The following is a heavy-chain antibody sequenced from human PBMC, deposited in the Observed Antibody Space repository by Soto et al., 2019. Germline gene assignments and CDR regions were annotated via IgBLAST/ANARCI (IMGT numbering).Heavy chain of an antibody. V-gene: IGHV4-39*01. D-gene: IGHD3-10*01. CDR2: IYYSGST. J-gene: IGHJ6*02. CDR3: ARWQSFPFYLSVYYGMDV. Sequence: QLQLQESGPGLVKPSETLSLTCTVSGGSISSSTYYWGWIRQPPGKEVEWIGSIYYSGSTYYNPSLKSRVTISVDTSKNQFSLKLSSVTAADTAVYDCARWQSFPFYLSVYYGMDVWGQGTTVTVSS. CDR1: GGSISSSTYY.